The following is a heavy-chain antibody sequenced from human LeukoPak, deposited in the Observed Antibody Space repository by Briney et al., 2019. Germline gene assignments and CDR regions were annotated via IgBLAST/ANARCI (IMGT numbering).Heavy chain of an antibody. D-gene: IGHD3-22*01. CDR1: GGSISSGDYY. V-gene: IGHV4-30-4*01. Sequence: SETRSLTCTVSGGSISSGDYYWSWIRQPPGKGLEWIGLIYYSGSTYYNPSLKSRVTISVDTSKNQFSLKLSSVTAADTAVYYCARAFYYYDSSGYPPYGMDVWGQGTTVTVSS. CDR2: IYYSGST. J-gene: IGHJ6*02. CDR3: ARAFYYYDSSGYPPYGMDV.